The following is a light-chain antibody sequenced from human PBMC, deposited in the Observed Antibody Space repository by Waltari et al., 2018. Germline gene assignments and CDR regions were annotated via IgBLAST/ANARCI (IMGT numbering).Light chain of an antibody. V-gene: IGKV3-11*01. CDR2: DTS. J-gene: IGKJ4*01. Sequence: EIVLTQSPATLSLSPGERATLSCRASQSVRVYLSWYQQKPGQAPSLLIYDTSNRASGTPDRFSGSGSGTDFSLSISSLEPEDFAVYYCQQRHNWPLTFGGGTKVEIK. CDR3: QQRHNWPLT. CDR1: QSVRVY.